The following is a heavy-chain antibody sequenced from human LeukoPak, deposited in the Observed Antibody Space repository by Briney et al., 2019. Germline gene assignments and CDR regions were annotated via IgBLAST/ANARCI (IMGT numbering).Heavy chain of an antibody. J-gene: IGHJ4*02. V-gene: IGHV1-2*02. CDR1: GYTFTGYY. CDR2: INPNIGGT. Sequence: GAAVKVSCKASGYTFTGYYMHWVRQAPGQGLEGMGWINPNIGGTNYAQKFQGRVPMTRDPSISTAYMELSRLRSDDTAVYYCARDPNWPYYLDYWGQGTLVTVPS. CDR3: ARDPNWPYYLDY. D-gene: IGHD1-1*01.